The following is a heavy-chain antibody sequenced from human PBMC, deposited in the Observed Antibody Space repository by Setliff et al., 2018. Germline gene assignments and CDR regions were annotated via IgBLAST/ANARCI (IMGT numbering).Heavy chain of an antibody. Sequence: SCKASGYTLTGYWMHWVRQAPGKGLVWVSRINSDGSTTNYADSVKGRFTISRDNSKNTVYLQMNNLRADDTAIYYCARDLGNWFDPWGQGTLVTVSS. CDR2: INSDGSTT. CDR3: ARDLGNWFDP. CDR1: GYTLTGYW. D-gene: IGHD3-16*01. J-gene: IGHJ5*01. V-gene: IGHV3-74*01.